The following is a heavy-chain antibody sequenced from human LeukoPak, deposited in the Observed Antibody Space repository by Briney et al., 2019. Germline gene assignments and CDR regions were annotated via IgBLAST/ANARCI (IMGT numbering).Heavy chain of an antibody. V-gene: IGHV3-7*01. CDR3: ARCGSGTYYYYYGMDV. CDR2: IKQDGSEK. J-gene: IGHJ6*02. Sequence: GGFLRLSCAASGFTFSSYWMSWVRQAPGKGLEWVANIKQDGSEKYYVDSVKGRFTISRDNGKNSLNLQMNSLRAEDTAVYYCARCGSGTYYYYYGMDVWGQGTTVTVSS. CDR1: GFTFSSYW. D-gene: IGHD3-10*01.